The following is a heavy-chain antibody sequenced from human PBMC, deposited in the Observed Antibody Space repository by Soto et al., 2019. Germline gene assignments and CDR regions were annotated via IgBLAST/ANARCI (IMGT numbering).Heavy chain of an antibody. J-gene: IGHJ4*02. D-gene: IGHD3-22*01. CDR3: ARLLYYDSSGYPVDY. V-gene: IGHV1-69*02. CDR2: IIPILGIA. Sequence: EASVKVSCRASRGTFSIYISGVRQAPGQGLEWMGRIIPILGIANYAQKFQGRVTITADKSTSTAYMELSSLRSEDTAVYYCARLLYYDSSGYPVDYRGQGTLVTVSS. CDR1: RGTFSIY.